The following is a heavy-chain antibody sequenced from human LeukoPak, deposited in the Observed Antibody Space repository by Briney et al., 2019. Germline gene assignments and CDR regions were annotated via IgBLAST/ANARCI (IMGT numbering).Heavy chain of an antibody. CDR1: GLTLSSYE. Sequence: LGLSCAASGLTLSSYEMNWVRHAPGRGLEWVSDISSSGSTIYYADSVKGRFTIYRDKAKNSLYLQMNSLRAEDTAVYYCARADGYNSPYFDYWGQGTLVTVPS. D-gene: IGHD5-24*01. J-gene: IGHJ4*02. CDR3: ARADGYNSPYFDY. CDR2: ISSSGSTI. V-gene: IGHV3-48*03.